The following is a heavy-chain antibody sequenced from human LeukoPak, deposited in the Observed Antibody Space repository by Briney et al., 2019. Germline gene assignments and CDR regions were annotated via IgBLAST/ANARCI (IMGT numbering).Heavy chain of an antibody. CDR3: ARAXFTYYYDSSGFAFDI. Sequence: SETLSLTCTVSGYSISSGYYWSWIRQPPGKGLEWIGYIYYSGSTNYNPSLKSRVTISVDTSKNQFSLKLSSVTAADTAVYYCARAXFTYYYDSSGFAFDIWGQGTMVTVSS. CDR1: GYSISSGYY. CDR2: IYYSGST. J-gene: IGHJ3*02. D-gene: IGHD3-22*01. V-gene: IGHV4-61*01.